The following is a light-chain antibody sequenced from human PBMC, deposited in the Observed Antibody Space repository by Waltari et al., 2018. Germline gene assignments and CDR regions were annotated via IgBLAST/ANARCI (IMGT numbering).Light chain of an antibody. Sequence: QSVLTQPPSASGSPGQSVTIPCTGTSSSVGGNNYVSWYQQHPGKAPKLMIYEVNKRPSGVPDRFSGSKSGNTASLTVSGLQAEDEADYYCSSYGGSKVFGGGTKLTVL. CDR1: SSSVGGNNY. CDR2: EVN. V-gene: IGLV2-8*01. J-gene: IGLJ3*02. CDR3: SSYGGSKV.